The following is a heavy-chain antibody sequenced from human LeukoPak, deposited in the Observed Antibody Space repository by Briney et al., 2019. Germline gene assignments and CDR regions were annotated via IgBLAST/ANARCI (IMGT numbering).Heavy chain of an antibody. Sequence: ASVKVSCKASGYTFTSYYMHWVRQAPGQGPEWMGIINPSGGSTSYAQKFQGRVTMTRDTSTSTVYMELSSLRSEDTAVYYCARRGSSGWYGDYWGQGTLVTVSS. CDR3: ARRGSSGWYGDY. J-gene: IGHJ4*02. D-gene: IGHD6-19*01. CDR2: INPSGGST. V-gene: IGHV1-46*01. CDR1: GYTFTSYY.